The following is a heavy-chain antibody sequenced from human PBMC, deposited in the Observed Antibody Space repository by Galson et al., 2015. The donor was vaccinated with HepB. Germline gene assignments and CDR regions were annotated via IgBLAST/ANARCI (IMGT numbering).Heavy chain of an antibody. CDR2: IYHSVST. Sequence: ETLSLTCTVSGYSISSGYYWGWIRQPPGKGLEWIGSIYHSVSTYYNPSLKSRVTISLDTSKNQFSLKLSSVTAADTAVYYCASSLPAGYFDYWGQGTLVTVSS. J-gene: IGHJ4*02. CDR1: GYSISSGYY. V-gene: IGHV4-38-2*02. CDR3: ASSLPAGYFDY.